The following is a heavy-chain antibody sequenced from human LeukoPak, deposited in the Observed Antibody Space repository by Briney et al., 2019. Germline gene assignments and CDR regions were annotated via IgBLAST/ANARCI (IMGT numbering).Heavy chain of an antibody. J-gene: IGHJ4*02. CDR3: AKGSGWYPFDY. V-gene: IGHV3-23*01. CDR2: ISGGGGAT. Sequence: GGSLRLTCAGSGFTFSNSAMSWVRQAPGKGLEWVSIISGGGGATTHADSVKGRFTISRDNSKNTLYLQMNSLRAEDTAVYYCAKGSGWYPFDYWGQGTLVTVSS. D-gene: IGHD6-19*01. CDR1: GFTFSNSA.